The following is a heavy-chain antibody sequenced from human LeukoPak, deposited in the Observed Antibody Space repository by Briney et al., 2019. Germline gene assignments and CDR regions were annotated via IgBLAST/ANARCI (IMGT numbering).Heavy chain of an antibody. D-gene: IGHD6-19*01. CDR2: ISSSGSTI. V-gene: IGHV3-11*01. CDR3: ARVLGGVAGNYCYYYMDV. Sequence: KPGGSLRLSCAASGFTFSDYYMSWIRQAPGKGLEWVSYISSSGSTIYYADSVKGRFTVSRDNAKNSLYLQMNSLRAEDKAVYYCARVLGGVAGNYCYYYMDVWGKGTTVTVSS. CDR1: GFTFSDYY. J-gene: IGHJ6*03.